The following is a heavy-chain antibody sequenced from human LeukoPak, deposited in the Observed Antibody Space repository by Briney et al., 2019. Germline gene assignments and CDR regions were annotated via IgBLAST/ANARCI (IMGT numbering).Heavy chain of an antibody. CDR2: INAGNGNT. V-gene: IGHV1-3*01. Sequence: GASVKVSCKASGYTFTSYAMHWVRQAPGQRLEWMGWINAGNGNTKYSQKFQGRVTMTRNTSISTAYMELSSLRSEDTAVYYCARGAPGYSSSLVLNDYYGMDVWGQGTTVTVSS. CDR1: GYTFTSYA. D-gene: IGHD6-13*01. CDR3: ARGAPGYSSSLVLNDYYGMDV. J-gene: IGHJ6*02.